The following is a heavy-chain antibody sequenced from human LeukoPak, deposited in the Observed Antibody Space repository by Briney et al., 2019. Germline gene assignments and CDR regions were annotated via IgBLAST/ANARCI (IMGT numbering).Heavy chain of an antibody. J-gene: IGHJ3*02. CDR1: GASISSGHW. CDR3: VTSIALAGWGAFDI. CDR2: IFHSGTT. D-gene: IGHD6-19*01. Sequence: SGTLSLTCAVSGASISSGHWWSWVRQPPGKGLEWIGEIFHSGTTNYNASLKSRVTIPVDNSKNQFSLKLNSLTAADTAVYYCVTSIALAGWGAFDIWGQGTMVTVSS. V-gene: IGHV4-4*02.